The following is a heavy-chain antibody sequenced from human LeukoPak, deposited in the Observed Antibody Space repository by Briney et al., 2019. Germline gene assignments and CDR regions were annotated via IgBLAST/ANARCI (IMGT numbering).Heavy chain of an antibody. CDR3: ARDIAYSYFDY. CDR1: GFTFSSYG. J-gene: IGHJ4*02. D-gene: IGHD1-26*01. CDR2: ISSSGSTI. Sequence: GGSLRLSCAASGFTFSSYGMHWVRQAPGKGLEWVSYISSSGSTIYYADSVKGRFTISRDNAKNSLYLQMNSLRAEDTAVYYCARDIAYSYFDYWGQGTLVTVSS. V-gene: IGHV3-48*04.